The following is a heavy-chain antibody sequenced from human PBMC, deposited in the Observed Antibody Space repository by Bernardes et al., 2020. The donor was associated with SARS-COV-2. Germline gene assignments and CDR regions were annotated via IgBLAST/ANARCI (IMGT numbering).Heavy chain of an antibody. J-gene: IGHJ6*02. CDR2: IFYSGST. V-gene: IGHV4-28*01. Sequence: SETLSLTCAVSGFSISSSHWWGWIRQPPGKGLEWIWYIFYSGSTYYNPSLKSRITMSLDTSKNQFSLRLSSVTAVDTAVYYCARTMDIVVSSYGMDVWGQGTTVTVSS. CDR3: ARTMDIVVSSYGMDV. D-gene: IGHD2-2*03. CDR1: GFSISSSHW.